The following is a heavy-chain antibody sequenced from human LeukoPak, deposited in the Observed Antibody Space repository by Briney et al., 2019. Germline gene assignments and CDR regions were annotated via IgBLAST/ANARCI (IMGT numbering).Heavy chain of an antibody. D-gene: IGHD3-22*01. CDR2: VNHSGST. CDR1: DGSINSGSYY. J-gene: IGHJ4*02. CDR3: AKGPYYDSSGYYVY. V-gene: IGHV4-39*07. Sequence: PSETLSLTCSVSDGSINSGSYYWAWIRQPPGKGLEWLGEVNHSGSTNHNPSLKSRVTISVNTSKNQFSLRLSSVTAADTAVYYCAKGPYYDSSGYYVYWGQGTLVTVSS.